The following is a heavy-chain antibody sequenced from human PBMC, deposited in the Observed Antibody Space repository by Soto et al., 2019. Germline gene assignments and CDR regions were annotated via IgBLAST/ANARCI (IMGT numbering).Heavy chain of an antibody. Sequence: QVQLVQSGAEVKKPGASVKVSCRASGYTFTSYVISWVRQAPARGLEWMGWISAYNGNTNFAQKLQGRVTMTTDTSTSTAYMELRSLRSDDTAVYYCARVVATVAGPYGMDVWGQGTTVTVSS. CDR2: ISAYNGNT. J-gene: IGHJ6*02. CDR3: ARVVATVAGPYGMDV. CDR1: GYTFTSYV. V-gene: IGHV1-18*01. D-gene: IGHD6-19*01.